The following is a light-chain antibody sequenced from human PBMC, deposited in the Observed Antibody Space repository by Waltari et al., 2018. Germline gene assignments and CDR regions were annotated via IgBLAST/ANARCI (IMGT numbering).Light chain of an antibody. V-gene: IGLV2-23*02. J-gene: IGLJ3*02. CDR3: CSYRIGSTPGV. Sequence: SALTQPASVSGSLGQSITISCSGSTSDVGSGHLVSWYQQFPGTVPKLIIYEVTKRPSGVSSRFSGSKSGNMASLTISGLQPEDEADYYCCSYRIGSTPGVCGGGTKVTVL. CDR2: EVT. CDR1: TSDVGSGHL.